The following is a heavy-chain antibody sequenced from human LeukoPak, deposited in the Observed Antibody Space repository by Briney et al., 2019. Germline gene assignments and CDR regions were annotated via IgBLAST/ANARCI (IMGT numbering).Heavy chain of an antibody. V-gene: IGHV3-15*01. CDR3: ATVLIWVGELLGHDTFDI. J-gene: IGHJ3*02. Sequence: GGSLRLSCAASGFTFRNAWMSCVRQAPGKGLKWVGRIKSKTDGGTTDYSAPVKGRFTISRDDSKNTVYLQMNSLKTEDTAVYYCATVLIWVGELLGHDTFDIWGQGTMVTVSS. CDR2: IKSKTDGGTT. D-gene: IGHD3-10*01. CDR1: GFTFRNAW.